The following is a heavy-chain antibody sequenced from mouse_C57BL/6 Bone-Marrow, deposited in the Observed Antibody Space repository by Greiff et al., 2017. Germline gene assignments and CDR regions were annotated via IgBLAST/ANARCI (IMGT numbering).Heavy chain of an antibody. V-gene: IGHV1-55*01. CDR1: GYTFTRYW. CDR2: IYPGSGST. Sequence: QVQLQQPGAELVKPGASVKMSCKASGYTFTRYWITWVKQRPGHGLEWIGDIYPGSGSTNYNEKFKSKATLTVDTSSSTAYMQLSSLTSEDSAVYYCAREGLWLRLLWYFDVGGTGTTVTVSS. CDR3: AREGLWLRLLWYFDV. J-gene: IGHJ1*03. D-gene: IGHD2-2*01.